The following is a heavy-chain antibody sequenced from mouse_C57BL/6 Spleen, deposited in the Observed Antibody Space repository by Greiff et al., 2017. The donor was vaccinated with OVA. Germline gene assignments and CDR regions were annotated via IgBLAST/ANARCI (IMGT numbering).Heavy chain of an antibody. CDR1: GYTFTDYN. V-gene: IGHV1-18*01. CDR2: INPNNGGT. D-gene: IGHD2-5*01. Sequence: DVQLQESGPELVKPGASVKIPCKASGYTFTDYNMDWVKQSHGKSLEWIGDINPNNGGTIYNQKFKGKATLTVDKSSSTAYMELRSLTSEDTAVYYCAREDYSNYPGRFDVWGTGTTVTVSS. CDR3: AREDYSNYPGRFDV. J-gene: IGHJ1*03.